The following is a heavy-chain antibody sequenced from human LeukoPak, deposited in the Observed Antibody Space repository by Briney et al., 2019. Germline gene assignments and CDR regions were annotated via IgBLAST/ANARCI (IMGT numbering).Heavy chain of an antibody. CDR2: INPNSGGT. V-gene: IGHV1-2*02. D-gene: IGHD3-10*01. CDR3: ARRRRGSGTLATYGMDV. CDR1: GYTFTGYY. Sequence: GASVKVSCKASGYTFTGYYMHWVRHAPGQGLEWMGWINPNSGGTNYAQKFQGRVTMTTDTSIGTAYMELSRLRSDDTAVYYCARRRRGSGTLATYGMDVWGQGTTVTVSS. J-gene: IGHJ6*01.